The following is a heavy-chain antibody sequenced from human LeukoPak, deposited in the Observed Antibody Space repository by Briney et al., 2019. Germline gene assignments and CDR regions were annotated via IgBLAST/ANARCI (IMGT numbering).Heavy chain of an antibody. CDR2: ISNSGGST. Sequence: GGSLRLSCAASGFTFSSYAMSWVRQAPGKGLEWVSVISNSGGSTNYAGSVKGRFTISRDNSKNTLYLQMNSLRAEDTAVYYCAKKSVAVQTSGGVGYFDYWGQGTLVTVSS. D-gene: IGHD5/OR15-5a*01. J-gene: IGHJ4*02. CDR3: AKKSVAVQTSGGVGYFDY. CDR1: GFTFSSYA. V-gene: IGHV3-23*01.